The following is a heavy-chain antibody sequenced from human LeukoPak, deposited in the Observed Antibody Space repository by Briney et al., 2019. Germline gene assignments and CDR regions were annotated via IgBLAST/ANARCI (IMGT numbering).Heavy chain of an antibody. J-gene: IGHJ4*02. CDR1: GYTFTDYD. D-gene: IGHD3-10*01. CDR3: ARNGRVRRVVKDLFEY. V-gene: IGHV1-18*01. Sequence: ASVKVSCKTSGYTFTDYDITWVRQAPGQGLEWMGRVSPYNGNTYYSQRFQDRVTVTKDTSTGTAYMDLRNLRTDDTAMYYCARNGRVRRVVKDLFEYWGQGTLVAVSS. CDR2: VSPYNGNT.